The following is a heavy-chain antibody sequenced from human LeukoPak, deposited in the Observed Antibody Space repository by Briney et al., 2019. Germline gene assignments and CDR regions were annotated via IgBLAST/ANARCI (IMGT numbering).Heavy chain of an antibody. CDR2: INPNNGDT. D-gene: IGHD3-16*01. J-gene: IGHJ3*02. CDR3: ARDWGHSDAFDI. Sequence: ASVKVSCKASGYTFTGYYMHWVRQAPGQGLEWMGWINPNNGDTHYAQKFQGTVTMTRDTSISTAYMELSRLRSDDTAVYYCARDWGHSDAFDIWGQGTMVTVSS. V-gene: IGHV1-2*02. CDR1: GYTFTGYY.